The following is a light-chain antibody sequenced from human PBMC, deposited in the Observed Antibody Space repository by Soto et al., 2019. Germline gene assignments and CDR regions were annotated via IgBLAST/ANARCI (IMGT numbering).Light chain of an antibody. Sequence: EIVLTQSPGTLSLSPGEIATLSCRASQSVSSSYLAWYQQKPGQAPRLLIYGASSRATGIPDRFSGSGSVTDFTLTISRLEPEDFAVYYWQQYGSSPPYTFGQGTKLEIK. J-gene: IGKJ2*01. CDR2: GAS. CDR1: QSVSSSY. CDR3: QQYGSSPPYT. V-gene: IGKV3-20*01.